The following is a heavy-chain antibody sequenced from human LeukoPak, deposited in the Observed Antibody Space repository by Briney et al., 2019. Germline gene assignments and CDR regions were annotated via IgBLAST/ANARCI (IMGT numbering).Heavy chain of an antibody. CDR3: ARSIIVVVPAATHNWFDP. D-gene: IGHD2-2*01. J-gene: IGHJ5*02. Sequence: SETLSLTCTVSGGSISSHYWSWIRQPPGKGLEWIGYICYSGSTNYNPSLKSRVTISVDTSKNQFSLKLSSVTAADTAVYYCARSIIVVVPAATHNWFDPWGRGTLVTVSS. CDR1: GGSISSHY. CDR2: ICYSGST. V-gene: IGHV4-59*11.